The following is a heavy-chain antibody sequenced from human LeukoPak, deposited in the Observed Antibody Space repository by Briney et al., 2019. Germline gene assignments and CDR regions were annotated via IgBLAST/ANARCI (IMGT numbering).Heavy chain of an antibody. D-gene: IGHD6-19*01. Sequence: GESLKISCKGSGYSFTSYWIGWVRQMPGKGLEWMGIIYPGDSDTRYSPSFQGQVTISADKSISTAYLQWSSLKASDSAMYYCARQRWLAADAFDIWGQGTMVSVSS. CDR2: IYPGDSDT. CDR1: GYSFTSYW. V-gene: IGHV5-51*01. J-gene: IGHJ3*02. CDR3: ARQRWLAADAFDI.